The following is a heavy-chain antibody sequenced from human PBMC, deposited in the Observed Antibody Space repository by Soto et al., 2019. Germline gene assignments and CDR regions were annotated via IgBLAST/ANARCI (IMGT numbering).Heavy chain of an antibody. V-gene: IGHV4-59*01. CDR2: IYYSGST. CDR1: FRSISSYD. J-gene: IGHJ6*02. CDR3: ASSGSSSSWYGDYYYGMDV. D-gene: IGHD6-13*01. Sequence: SETLSLTCTVSFRSISSYDWSWIRQPPGKGLEWIGYIYYSGSTNYNPSLKSRVTISVDTSKNQFSLKLSSVTAADTAVYYCASSGSSSSWYGDYYYGMDVWGQGTTVTVSS.